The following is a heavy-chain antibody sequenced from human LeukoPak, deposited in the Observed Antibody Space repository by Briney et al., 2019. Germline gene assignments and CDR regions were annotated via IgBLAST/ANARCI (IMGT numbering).Heavy chain of an antibody. CDR2: IRSKANSYAT. CDR3: TRPSYSYDILTGYDY. CDR1: GFTFSGSA. J-gene: IGHJ4*02. V-gene: IGHV3-73*01. Sequence: GGSLRLSCAASGFTFSGSAMHWVRQASGKGLEWVGRIRSKANSYATAYAASVKGRVTISRDDSKNTAYLQMNSLKTDDTAVYYCTRPSYSYDILTGYDYWGQGTLVTVSS. D-gene: IGHD3-9*01.